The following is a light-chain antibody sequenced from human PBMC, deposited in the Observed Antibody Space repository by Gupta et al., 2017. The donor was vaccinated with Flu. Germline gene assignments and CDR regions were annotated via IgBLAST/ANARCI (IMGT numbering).Light chain of an antibody. Sequence: EIVMTQSPLSLPVTPGEPASISCRSSQSLLHSNGYNYLDWYLQKPGQSPQLLIYWCSKRAYGVTGRFSGSGEGKDFTLKSSRGEDDDVGVYYDTQDLQTWTFGQGTKVEIK. CDR3: TQDLQTWT. V-gene: IGKV2-28*01. CDR1: QSLLHSNGYNY. J-gene: IGKJ1*01. CDR2: WCS.